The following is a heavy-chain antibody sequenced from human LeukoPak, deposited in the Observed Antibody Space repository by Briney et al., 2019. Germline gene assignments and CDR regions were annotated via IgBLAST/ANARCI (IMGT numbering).Heavy chain of an antibody. D-gene: IGHD3-10*01. CDR3: ARGRRGGFGIPWFYMDV. J-gene: IGHJ6*03. CDR1: GGSISSSSYY. CDR2: IYYSGST. Sequence: SETLSLTCTVSGGSISSSSYYWGWIRQPPGKGLEWIGSIYYSGSTYYNPSLKSRVTISVDTSKNQFSLKLSSVTAADTAVYYCARGRRGGFGIPWFYMDVWGKGITVTISS. V-gene: IGHV4-39*07.